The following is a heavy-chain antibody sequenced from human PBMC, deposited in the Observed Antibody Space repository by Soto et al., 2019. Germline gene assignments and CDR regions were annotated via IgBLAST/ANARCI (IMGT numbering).Heavy chain of an antibody. CDR3: ARDRSDIVVVVAATPGDAFDI. CDR2: IWYDGSNK. J-gene: IGHJ3*02. D-gene: IGHD2-15*01. CDR1: GFTFSSYG. Sequence: QVQLVESGGGVVQPGRSLRLSCAASGFTFSSYGMHWVRQAPGKGLEWVAVIWYDGSNKYYADSVKGRFTISRDNSKNTLYLQMNSLRAEDTAVYYCARDRSDIVVVVAATPGDAFDIWGQGTMVTVSS. V-gene: IGHV3-33*01.